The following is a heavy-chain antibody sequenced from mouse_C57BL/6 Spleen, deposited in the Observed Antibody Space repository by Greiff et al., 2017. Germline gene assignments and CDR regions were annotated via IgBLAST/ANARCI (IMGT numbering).Heavy chain of an antibody. CDR3: ARAPVTTVVAPYAMDY. V-gene: IGHV5-17*01. Sequence: EVQLVESGGGLVKPGGSLKLSCAASGFTFSDYGMHWVRQAPEKGLEWDAYISSGSSTIYYADTVKGRFTISRDNAKNTLFLQMTSLRSEDTAMYYCARAPVTTVVAPYAMDYWGQGTSVTVSS. J-gene: IGHJ4*01. CDR2: ISSGSSTI. D-gene: IGHD1-1*01. CDR1: GFTFSDYG.